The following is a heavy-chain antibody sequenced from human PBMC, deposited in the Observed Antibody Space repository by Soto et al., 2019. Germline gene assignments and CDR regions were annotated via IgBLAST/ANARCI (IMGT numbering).Heavy chain of an antibody. CDR2: TYYRSKWYS. J-gene: IGHJ4*02. Sequence: QAQLQQSGPGLVKPSQTLSLTCAISGDSVSSNSAAWTWIRQSPSRGLEWLGRTYYRSKWYSDYAVTVRSGITINADTTRHQSALKVNYVTPEDTAVYYCERQGSSWFDYWGQGALVTVSS. V-gene: IGHV6-1*01. CDR3: ERQGSSWFDY. CDR1: GDSVSSNSAA. D-gene: IGHD6-13*01.